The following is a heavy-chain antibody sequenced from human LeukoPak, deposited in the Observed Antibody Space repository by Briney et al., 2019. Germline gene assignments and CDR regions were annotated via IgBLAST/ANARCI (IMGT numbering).Heavy chain of an antibody. CDR2: IWYDGSNK. V-gene: IGHV3-33*01. CDR1: GLTFSSYG. Sequence: GGSLRLSCAASGLTFSSYGMHWVRQAPGKGLEWVAVIWYDGSNKYYADSVKGRFTISRDNSKNTLYLQMNSLRAEDTAVYYCARDIWFGELSVDYWGQGTLVTVSS. J-gene: IGHJ4*02. D-gene: IGHD3-10*01. CDR3: ARDIWFGELSVDY.